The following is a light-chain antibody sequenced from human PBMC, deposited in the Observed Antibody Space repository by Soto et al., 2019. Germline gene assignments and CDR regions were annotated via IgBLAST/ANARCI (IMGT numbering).Light chain of an antibody. J-gene: IGLJ1*01. Sequence: QSVLTQPPSVSGAPGQRVTISCTGSSSNIGAAYDVHWYRQLPGTAPKLLIYGNNNRPSGVPDRFSGSKSGTSASLAITGLQAEDEADYYCQSYDSSLSGYVFGTGTKV. CDR2: GNN. CDR3: QSYDSSLSGYV. CDR1: SSNIGAAYD. V-gene: IGLV1-40*01.